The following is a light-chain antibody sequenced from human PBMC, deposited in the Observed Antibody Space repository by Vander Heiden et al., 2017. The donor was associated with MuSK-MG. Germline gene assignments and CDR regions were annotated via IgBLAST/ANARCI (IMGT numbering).Light chain of an antibody. J-gene: IGKJ2*01. CDR2: YAS. Sequence: YQQKPDQSSKLLITYASQSLSGVPSRFSGSGPGTEFTLSINILDGEDAATYYCHQSSSLPSTFGQGTKLEIK. CDR3: HQSSSLPST. V-gene: IGKV6-21*01.